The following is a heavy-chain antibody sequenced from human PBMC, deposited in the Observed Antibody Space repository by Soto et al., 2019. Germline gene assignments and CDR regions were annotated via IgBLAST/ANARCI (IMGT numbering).Heavy chain of an antibody. J-gene: IGHJ6*02. D-gene: IGHD5-18*01. V-gene: IGHV3-30-3*01. Sequence: PGGSLRLSCAASGFTFSSYAMHWVRQAPGKGLEWVAVISYDGSNKYYADSVKGRFTISRDNSKNTLYLQMNSLRAEDTAVYYCARGAVDTAMHALERGMAVWGQGTTVTVSS. CDR3: ARGAVDTAMHALERGMAV. CDR1: GFTFSSYA. CDR2: ISYDGSNK.